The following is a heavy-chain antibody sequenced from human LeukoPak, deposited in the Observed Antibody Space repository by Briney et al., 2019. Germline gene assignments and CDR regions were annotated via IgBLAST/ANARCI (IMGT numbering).Heavy chain of an antibody. CDR1: GYTFNDYY. CDR3: ARSGGHSFGLMDS. J-gene: IGHJ4*02. D-gene: IGHD5-18*01. V-gene: IGHV1-2*02. CDR2: INPHSGET. Sequence: ASVKVSCKASGYTFNDYYMHWGRLAPGQAVEWMGWINPHSGETKFAQKFHGRVTMTRDTSISTAYMELSSLKSDDTATYYCARSGGHSFGLMDSWGQGTLVTVSS.